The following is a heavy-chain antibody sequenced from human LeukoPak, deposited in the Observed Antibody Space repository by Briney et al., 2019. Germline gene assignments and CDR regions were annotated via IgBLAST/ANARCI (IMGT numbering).Heavy chain of an antibody. V-gene: IGHV4-59*01. CDR1: GGSITSYS. D-gene: IGHD3-22*01. CDR2: ISYSGST. Sequence: PETLSLTCTVSGGSITSYSWTWIRQPPGKGLEWIGDISYSGSTKYNPTLKSRATISADTSKKQFSLTLTSVTAADTAVYYCAREARGSNGYYYNYWGQGTLVTVSS. CDR3: AREARGSNGYYYNY. J-gene: IGHJ4*02.